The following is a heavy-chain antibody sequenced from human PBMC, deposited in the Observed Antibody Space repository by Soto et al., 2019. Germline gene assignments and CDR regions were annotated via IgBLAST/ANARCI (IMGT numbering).Heavy chain of an antibody. D-gene: IGHD3-9*01. J-gene: IGHJ4*02. Sequence: SETLSLTCTVSGGSIGGFYWSWIRQAPGKGLEWIGYIYYSGSTKYNPSLKTRVTMSADTTKNHVSLRLTSVTAADTAVYYCARVRERLQYFDWFYHFDSWGQGTLVTVSS. CDR2: IYYSGST. CDR1: GGSIGGFY. CDR3: ARVRERLQYFDWFYHFDS. V-gene: IGHV4-59*12.